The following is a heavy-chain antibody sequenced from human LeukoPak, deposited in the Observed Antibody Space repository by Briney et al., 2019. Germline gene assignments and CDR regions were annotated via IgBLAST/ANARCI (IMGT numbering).Heavy chain of an antibody. CDR1: GFSSTNNW. Sequence: PARSLRLSCTADGFSSTNNWMFWVRQAQEKGPEWLANMNQDGSEAYSVDSVKGRFTISRDNDKNSVYLQMNRLRVEETAVYYCAVTSRSYAFDYWGPGTLVTVSS. V-gene: IGHV3-7*02. CDR3: AVTSRSYAFDY. D-gene: IGHD3-16*01. CDR2: MNQDGSEA. J-gene: IGHJ4*02.